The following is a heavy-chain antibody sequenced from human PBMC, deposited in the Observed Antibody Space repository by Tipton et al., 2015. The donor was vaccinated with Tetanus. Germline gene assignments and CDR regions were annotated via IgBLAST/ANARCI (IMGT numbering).Heavy chain of an antibody. V-gene: IGHV4-61*08. CDR1: GGSVRSGDYS. CDR2: ISDSGST. J-gene: IGHJ4*02. Sequence: TLSLTCTVSGGSVRSGDYSWNWIRQPPGKGLEWLAYISDSGSTNSNYFLKSRITVSRDTSNNQFSLRLISVTAADTAVYYCARGLPREPFYFDYWGQGKQVSVSS. D-gene: IGHD1-26*01. CDR3: ARGLPREPFYFDY.